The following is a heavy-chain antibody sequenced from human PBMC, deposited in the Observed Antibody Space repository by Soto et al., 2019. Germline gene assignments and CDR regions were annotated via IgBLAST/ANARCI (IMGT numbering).Heavy chain of an antibody. J-gene: IGHJ5*02. V-gene: IGHV3-33*01. D-gene: IGHD6-19*01. CDR3: ARDGGEQWLVRYWFDP. Sequence: PGGSLRLSCAVSGFTFSSNGMHWVRQAPGKGLEWVAVIWYDGSNKYYADSVKGRFTISRDNSKNTLYLQMNSLRAEDTAVYYCARDGGEQWLVRYWFDPWGQGTLVTVSS. CDR1: GFTFSSNG. CDR2: IWYDGSNK.